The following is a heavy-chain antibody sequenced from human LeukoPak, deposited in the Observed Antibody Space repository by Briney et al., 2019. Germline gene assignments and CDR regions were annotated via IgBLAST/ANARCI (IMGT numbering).Heavy chain of an antibody. CDR2: IYSGGST. J-gene: IGHJ3*01. Sequence: GGSLRLSCAASGFTLSSNYMSWVRQAPGEGLEWVSIIYSGGSTYYADSVKGRFTISRDNSKNTLYLQMNSLRAEETVVYYCARDQGDYVTWGQGTLVTVSS. CDR1: GFTLSSNY. CDR3: ARDQGDYVT. D-gene: IGHD4-17*01. V-gene: IGHV3-66*01.